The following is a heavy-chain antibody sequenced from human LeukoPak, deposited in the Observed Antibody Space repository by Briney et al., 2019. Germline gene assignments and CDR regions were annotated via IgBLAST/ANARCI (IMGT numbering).Heavy chain of an antibody. CDR2: IYTSGST. CDR3: ARWVPSDCERIGGDCYPDAFDI. J-gene: IGHJ3*02. Sequence: SETLSLTCTVSGGSISSYYWSWIRQPAGKGLEWIGRIYTSGSTNYNPSLKSRVTMSVDTSKNQFSLKLSSVTAAATAVYYCARWVPSDCERIGGDCYPDAFDIWGQGTMVTVSS. D-gene: IGHD2-21*02. CDR1: GGSISSYY. V-gene: IGHV4-4*07.